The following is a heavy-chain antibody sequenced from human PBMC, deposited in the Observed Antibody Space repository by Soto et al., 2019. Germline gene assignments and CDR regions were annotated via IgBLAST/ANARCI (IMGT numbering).Heavy chain of an antibody. Sequence: PGGSLRLSCAASGFTFSTYEMNWVRQAPGKGLEWILYITNSGSTIYYADSVKGRFTISRDNAKKSLYLQMNSLRAEDTAVYYCARDIAAAGVIDYWGQGTLVTVSS. D-gene: IGHD6-13*01. CDR2: ITNSGSTI. CDR3: ARDIAAAGVIDY. J-gene: IGHJ4*02. V-gene: IGHV3-48*03. CDR1: GFTFSTYE.